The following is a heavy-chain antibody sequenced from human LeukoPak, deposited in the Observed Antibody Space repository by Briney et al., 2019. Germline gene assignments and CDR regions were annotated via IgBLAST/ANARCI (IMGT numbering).Heavy chain of an antibody. CDR1: GFTFNSYA. D-gene: IGHD3-22*01. Sequence: TGGSLRLSCAASGFTFNSYAMSWVRQAPGKGLEWISAVSTSTGSRTYYADSVKGRFSISRDHSRNTVYLQMNSLRAEDTAVYYCAKESPYYSDRDYYFHYWGQGTLVTVSS. V-gene: IGHV3-23*01. CDR3: AKESPYYSDRDYYFHY. CDR2: VSTSTGSRT. J-gene: IGHJ4*02.